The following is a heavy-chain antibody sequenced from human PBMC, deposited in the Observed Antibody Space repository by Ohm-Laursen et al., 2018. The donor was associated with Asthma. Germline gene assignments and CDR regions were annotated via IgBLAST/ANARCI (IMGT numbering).Heavy chain of an antibody. Sequence: SDTLSLTCTVSGASVSSGGHYWSWIRQPPGKGLEWIGHVFYSGSTLYNPSLMSRVTISEDTSKNQFSLTFSSVTAADTAIYYCARGRGFGYGIDYWGQGTLVTISS. V-gene: IGHV4-61*08. J-gene: IGHJ4*02. CDR3: ARGRGFGYGIDY. CDR2: VFYSGST. D-gene: IGHD5-18*01. CDR1: GASVSSGGHY.